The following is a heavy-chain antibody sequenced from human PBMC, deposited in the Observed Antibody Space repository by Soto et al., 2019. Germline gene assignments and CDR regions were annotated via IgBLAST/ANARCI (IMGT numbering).Heavy chain of an antibody. V-gene: IGHV3-9*01. CDR1: GFTFYDFA. D-gene: IGHD2-15*01. J-gene: IGHJ4*02. Sequence: EVQLVESGGGLVQPGRSLRLSCAASGFTFYDFAMHWVRQAPGKGLEWVSRMSGTRNIIDYADSVKGRFIISRDNAKNSLYLQMNSLRPEDTAFYYCVKDMYEVSSGGSLDYWGQGTMVTVSS. CDR2: MSGTRNII. CDR3: VKDMYEVSSGGSLDY.